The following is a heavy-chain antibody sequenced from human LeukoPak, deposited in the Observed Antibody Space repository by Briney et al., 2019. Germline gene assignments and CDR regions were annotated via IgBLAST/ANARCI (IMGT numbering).Heavy chain of an antibody. CDR1: GGSFSGYY. J-gene: IGHJ3*02. Sequence: PSETLSLTCAVYGGSFSGYYWSWIRQPPGKGLEWIGEINHSGSTNYNPSLKSRVTISVDTSKNQFSLKLSSVTAADTAVYYCARVGRGWLQLPTHAAYIWGQGTMVTVSS. CDR3: ARVGRGWLQLPTHAAYI. V-gene: IGHV4-34*01. D-gene: IGHD5-24*01. CDR2: INHSGST.